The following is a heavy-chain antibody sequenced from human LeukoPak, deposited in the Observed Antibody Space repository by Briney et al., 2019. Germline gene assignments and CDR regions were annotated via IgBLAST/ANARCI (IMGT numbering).Heavy chain of an antibody. J-gene: IGHJ3*02. CDR3: AKDSRHPLWFGESLGAFDI. Sequence: PGGSLRLSCAASGFTFSSYAMSWVHQAPGKGLEWVSAISGSGGSTYYADSVKGRFTISRDNSKNTLYLQMNSLRAEDTAVYYCAKDSRHPLWFGESLGAFDIWGQGTMVTVSS. D-gene: IGHD3-10*01. V-gene: IGHV3-23*01. CDR1: GFTFSSYA. CDR2: ISGSGGST.